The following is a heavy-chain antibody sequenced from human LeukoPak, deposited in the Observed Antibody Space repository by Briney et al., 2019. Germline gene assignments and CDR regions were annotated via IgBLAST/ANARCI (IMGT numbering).Heavy chain of an antibody. CDR1: GFTFSSYS. D-gene: IGHD2-2*01. V-gene: IGHV3-21*01. CDR3: AREVVPAAIAGWFDP. Sequence: GGSLRLSCAASGFTFSSYSMNWVRQAPGKGLEWVSSISSSSSCIYYADSVKGRFTISRDNAKNSLYLQMNSLRAEDTAVYYCAREVVPAAIAGWFDPWGQGTLVTVSS. CDR2: ISSSSSCI. J-gene: IGHJ5*02.